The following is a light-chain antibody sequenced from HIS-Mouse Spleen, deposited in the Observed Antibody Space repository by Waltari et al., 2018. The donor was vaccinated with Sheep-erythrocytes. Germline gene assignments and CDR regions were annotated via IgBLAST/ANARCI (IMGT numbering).Light chain of an antibody. CDR3: CSYAGSYTFWV. J-gene: IGLJ3*02. V-gene: IGLV2-11*01. CDR2: DVS. CDR1: SSDVGGYHY. Sequence: QSALTQPRSVSGSPGQSVTISCTGTSSDVGGYHYVPWYQQHPGKAPKLMIYDVSKRPSGVPDRFSGSKSGNTASLTISGLQAEDEADYYCCSYAGSYTFWVFGGGTKLTVL.